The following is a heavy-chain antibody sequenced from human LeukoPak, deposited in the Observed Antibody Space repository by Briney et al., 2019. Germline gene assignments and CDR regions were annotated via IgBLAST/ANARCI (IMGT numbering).Heavy chain of an antibody. V-gene: IGHV3-48*03. CDR1: GFTFSSYE. J-gene: IGHJ4*02. Sequence: GGSLRLSCEASGFTFSSYEMTWVRQAPGKGLEWVSYISSGGSTIYYADSLKGRFTISRDNAKNSLYLQINGLRAEDTAVYYCAWGRSKRIDYWGQGTLVTVSS. CDR2: ISSGGSTI. D-gene: IGHD7-27*01. CDR3: AWGRSKRIDY.